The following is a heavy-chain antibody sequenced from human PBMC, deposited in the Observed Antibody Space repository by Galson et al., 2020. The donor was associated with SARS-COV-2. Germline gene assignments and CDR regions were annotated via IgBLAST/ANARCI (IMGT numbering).Heavy chain of an antibody. CDR1: GFNFSDYY. Sequence: GGSLRLSCVASGFNFSDYYMTWIRQAPGKGLEWISYISGSKRSLYNAAAVKGRFTISRDNAKNSFFLQMNNLRGDDTAVYYCARGYVKADFWGRGTLVTVSS. V-gene: IGHV3-11*01. J-gene: IGHJ2*01. D-gene: IGHD2-2*01. CDR2: ISGSKRSL. CDR3: ARGYVKADF.